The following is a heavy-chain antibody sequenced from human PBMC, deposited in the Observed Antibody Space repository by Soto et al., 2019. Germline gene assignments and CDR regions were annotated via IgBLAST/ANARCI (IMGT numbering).Heavy chain of an antibody. CDR1: GGSISSSNW. V-gene: IGHV4-4*02. CDR3: ERLLQAAAPNAAFDI. Sequence: SETLSLTCAVSGGSISSSNWWSWVRQPPGKGLEWIGEIYHSGSTNYNPSLKSRVTISVDKSKNQFSLKLSSVTAADTAVYYCERLLQAAAPNAAFDIWGQGTMVTV. J-gene: IGHJ3*02. CDR2: IYHSGST. D-gene: IGHD2-15*01.